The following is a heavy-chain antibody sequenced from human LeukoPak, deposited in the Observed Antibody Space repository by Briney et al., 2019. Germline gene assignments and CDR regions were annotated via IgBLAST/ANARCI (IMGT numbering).Heavy chain of an antibody. CDR1: GYTFTSYD. J-gene: IGHJ4*02. CDR3: ARARIVATGFDY. Sequence: ASVKVSCKASGYTFTSYDINWVRQATGQGLEWMGWMNPNSGNTGYAQKFQGRVTITRNTSISTAYMELSSLRSEDTAVYYCARARIVATGFDYWGQGTLVTVSS. V-gene: IGHV1-8*03. D-gene: IGHD5-12*01. CDR2: MNPNSGNT.